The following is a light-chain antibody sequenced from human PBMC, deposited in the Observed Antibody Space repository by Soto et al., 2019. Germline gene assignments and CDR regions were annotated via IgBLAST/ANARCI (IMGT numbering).Light chain of an antibody. CDR1: KSVSSN. V-gene: IGKV3-15*01. Sequence: EIVMTQSPATLSVSPGERATLSCRASKSVSSNLAWYQQKPGQSPRLLIYGASTRATGIPARFSGSGSGTEFTLTISRLHSEDFAVYYCQQYNNWPVTFGHGTKVDIK. CDR2: GAS. J-gene: IGKJ3*01. CDR3: QQYNNWPVT.